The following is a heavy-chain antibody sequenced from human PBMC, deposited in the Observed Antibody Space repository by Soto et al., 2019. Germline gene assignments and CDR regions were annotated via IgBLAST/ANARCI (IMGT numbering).Heavy chain of an antibody. CDR3: ARRPAGDSHWYFDL. Sequence: DVQLLESGGDLVQPGASLRLSCAASGFIFSDFAMSWVRQTPGKGLEWVSAVSVYGGSRHYSDAVKGRFTISRDNSRDTLFLQMKSLRAAATAAYYCARRPAGDSHWYFDLWGCGTLVTLSS. CDR2: VSVYGGSR. J-gene: IGHJ2*01. D-gene: IGHD2-21*01. V-gene: IGHV3-23*01. CDR1: GFIFSDFA.